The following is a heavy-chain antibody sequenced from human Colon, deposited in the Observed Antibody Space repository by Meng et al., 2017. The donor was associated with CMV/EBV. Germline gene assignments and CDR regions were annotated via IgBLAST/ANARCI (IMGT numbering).Heavy chain of an antibody. D-gene: IGHD5-12*01. J-gene: IGHJ5*01. CDR3: ARDGFTGYAGWFDP. CDR2: ISTSGTYI. V-gene: IGHV3-21*01. Sequence: GGSLRLSCAASGFTFSSFSMNWVRQAPGKGLEWVSSISTSGTYIHYADSVKGRFTISRDNAKNSLYLQMDSLRAEDTAVYYCARDGFTGYAGWFDPWGQGITVTVS. CDR1: GFTFSSFS.